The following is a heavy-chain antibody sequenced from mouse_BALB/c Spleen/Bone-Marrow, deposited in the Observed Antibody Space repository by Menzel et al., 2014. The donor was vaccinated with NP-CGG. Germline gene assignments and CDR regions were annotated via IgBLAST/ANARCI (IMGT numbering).Heavy chain of an antibody. V-gene: IGHV4-1*02. Sequence: EVQLAESGGGLVQPGGSLKLSCAASGFDFSRYWMSWVRQVPGKGLEWIGEINPDSSTINYTPSLKDKFIISRDNAKNTLYLQMSKMRSEDTALYCCARLNYYGNLFVWGAGTTVTVSS. J-gene: IGHJ1*01. CDR1: GFDFSRYW. CDR3: ARLNYYGNLFV. D-gene: IGHD1-1*01. CDR2: INPDSSTI.